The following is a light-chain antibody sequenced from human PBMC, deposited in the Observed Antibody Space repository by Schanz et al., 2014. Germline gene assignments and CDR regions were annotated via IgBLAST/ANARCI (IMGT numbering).Light chain of an antibody. CDR1: SSDIGGYNY. CDR2: EVS. Sequence: QSALTQPPSASGSPGQSVTISCTGTSSDIGGYNYVSWYQQHPGKAPKPLIYEVSVRLSGVSSRFSGSKSGNTASLTISRLQAEDEADYSCSSYALSTTFVIFGGGTKLTVL. J-gene: IGLJ2*01. V-gene: IGLV2-23*02. CDR3: SSYALSTTFVI.